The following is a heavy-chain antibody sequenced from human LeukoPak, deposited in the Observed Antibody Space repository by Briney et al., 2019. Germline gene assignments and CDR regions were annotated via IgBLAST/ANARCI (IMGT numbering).Heavy chain of an antibody. V-gene: IGHV3-23*01. Sequence: PGGSLRLSCAASGFTFSSYWMSWVRQAPGKGLEWVSAISQSSTATYYGDSVKGRSSISRDDSKNTVYLQINSLRADDTAIYYCAKESPYTSPRNYYFDYWGQGTLVTVSS. CDR2: ISQSSTAT. CDR3: AKESPYTSPRNYYFDY. CDR1: GFTFSSYW. J-gene: IGHJ4*02. D-gene: IGHD1-14*01.